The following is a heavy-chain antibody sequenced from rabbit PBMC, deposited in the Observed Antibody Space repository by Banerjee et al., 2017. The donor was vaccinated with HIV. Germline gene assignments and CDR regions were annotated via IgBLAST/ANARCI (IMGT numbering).Heavy chain of an antibody. Sequence: ELVESGGGLVQPGGSLKLSCTASGFSFSNKAVMCWVRQAPGKGLEWIACINAITGKAVYASWAKGRFTFSKISSTTVTLQMTSLTAADTGTYFCARDPRGGSSLWGQGTLVTVS. D-gene: IGHD4-2*01. CDR1: GFSFSNKAV. CDR3: ARDPRGGSSL. J-gene: IGHJ4*01. V-gene: IGHV1S45*01. CDR2: INAITGKA.